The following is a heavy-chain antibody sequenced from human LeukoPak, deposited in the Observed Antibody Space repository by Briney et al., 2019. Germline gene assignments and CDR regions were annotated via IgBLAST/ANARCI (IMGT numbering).Heavy chain of an antibody. Sequence: SETLSLTCTVSGGSISSYYWSWIRQPPGKGLEWIGYIYYSGSTNYNPSLRSRVTISVDTSKNQFSLKLSSVTAADTAVYYCALDCSSTSCYVSRLDYWGQGTLVTVSS. V-gene: IGHV4-59*08. CDR1: GGSISSYY. CDR3: ALDCSSTSCYVSRLDY. J-gene: IGHJ4*02. D-gene: IGHD2-2*01. CDR2: IYYSGST.